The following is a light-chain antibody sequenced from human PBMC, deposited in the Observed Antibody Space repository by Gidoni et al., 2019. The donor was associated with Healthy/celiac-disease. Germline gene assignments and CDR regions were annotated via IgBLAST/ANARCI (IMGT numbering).Light chain of an antibody. CDR1: QGISNS. V-gene: IGKV1-NL1*01. J-gene: IGKJ1*01. Sequence: DIQMTQSPSSLSASVGDRVTITCRASQGISNSLAWYQQKPGKAPKLLLYAASRVESGVPSRFSGSGSGTDYTLTISSLQPEDFATYYCQQYYSTGTFGQGTKVEIK. CDR2: AAS. CDR3: QQYYSTGT.